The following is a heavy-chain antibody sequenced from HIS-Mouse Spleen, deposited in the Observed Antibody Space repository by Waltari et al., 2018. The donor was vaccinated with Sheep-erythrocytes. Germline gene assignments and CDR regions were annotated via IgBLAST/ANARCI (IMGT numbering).Heavy chain of an antibody. D-gene: IGHD1-26*01. CDR1: GFTFSSYS. CDR3: ARVASGATFDY. CDR2: SSSSSSYI. J-gene: IGHJ4*02. Sequence: EVQLVESGGGLVKPGGSLRLSCAASGFTFSSYSMNWVRQAPGNGLEWVSASSSSSSYIYYADSVKGRFTISRYNAKNSLYLQMNSLRAEDTAVYYCARVASGATFDYWGQGTLVTVSS. V-gene: IGHV3-21*01.